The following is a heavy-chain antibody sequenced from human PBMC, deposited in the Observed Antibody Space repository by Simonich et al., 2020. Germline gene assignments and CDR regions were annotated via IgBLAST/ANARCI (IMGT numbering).Heavy chain of an antibody. CDR3: ARGGLYFDY. D-gene: IGHD2-15*01. J-gene: IGHJ4*02. Sequence: QVQLQESGPGLVKPSETLSLTCTVSGGSISSYYWSWIRQPPGKGLEWIGYIYYRGSTNDNPSLKSRVTISVDTSKNQFSLKLSSVTAADTAVYYCARGGLYFDYWGQGTLVTVSS. CDR2: IYYRGST. V-gene: IGHV4-59*01. CDR1: GGSISSYY.